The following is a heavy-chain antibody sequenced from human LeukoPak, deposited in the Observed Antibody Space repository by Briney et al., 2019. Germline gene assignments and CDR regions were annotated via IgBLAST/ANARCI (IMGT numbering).Heavy chain of an antibody. CDR1: GFTFSSYA. Sequence: GGSLRLSCAASGFTFSSYAMSWVRQAPGKGLEWVSAISGSGGSTYYADSVKGRFTISRDNSKNTLYLQMNSLRAEDTAVYYCAKGRTAYCSSTSCYTSDYWGQGILVTVSP. CDR2: ISGSGGST. CDR3: AKGRTAYCSSTSCYTSDY. V-gene: IGHV3-23*01. D-gene: IGHD2-2*02. J-gene: IGHJ4*02.